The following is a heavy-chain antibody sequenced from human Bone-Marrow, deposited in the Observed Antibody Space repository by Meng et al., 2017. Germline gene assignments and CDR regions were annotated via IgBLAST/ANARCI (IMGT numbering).Heavy chain of an antibody. CDR1: GFTFSSSV. CDR3: ARQLGATDY. D-gene: IGHD1-26*01. J-gene: IGHJ4*02. Sequence: QLVESGGGVVQSGRSLRLSCVASGFTFSSSVMHWVRQAPGKGLEWVAGISHEGSSTYYADSVKGRFTISRDNAKNSLYLQMNSLRAEDTAVYYCARQLGATDYWGQGTLVTVSS. CDR2: ISHEGSST. V-gene: IGHV3-30*03.